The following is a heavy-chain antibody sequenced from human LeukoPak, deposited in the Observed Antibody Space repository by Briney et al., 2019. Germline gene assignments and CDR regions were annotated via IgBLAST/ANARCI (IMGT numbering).Heavy chain of an antibody. V-gene: IGHV1-18*04. D-gene: IGHD6-13*01. CDR3: ARGWIARYSSSWTFDY. CDR1: GYTFTSYY. J-gene: IGHJ4*02. Sequence: ASVKVSCKASGYTFTSYYMHWVRQAPGQGLEWMGWISAYNGNTNYAQKLQGRVTMTTDTSTSTAYMELRSLRSDDTAVYYCARGWIARYSSSWTFDYWGQGTLVTVSS. CDR2: ISAYNGNT.